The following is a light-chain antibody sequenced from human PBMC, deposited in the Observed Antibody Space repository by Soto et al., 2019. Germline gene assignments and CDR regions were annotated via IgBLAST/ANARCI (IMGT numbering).Light chain of an antibody. Sequence: VVLTQSPATLSLSPGERATLSCRASDTINIYLAWYQQKPGQAPRLLIYDASNRATGILARFSGSGSGTDFTLTISSLEPEDFAIYYCQQRYNWPPLTFGQGTRLEMK. CDR1: DTINIY. CDR3: QQRYNWPPLT. J-gene: IGKJ5*01. V-gene: IGKV3-11*01. CDR2: DAS.